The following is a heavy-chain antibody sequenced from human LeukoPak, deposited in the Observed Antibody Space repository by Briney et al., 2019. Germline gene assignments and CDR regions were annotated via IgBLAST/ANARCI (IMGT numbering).Heavy chain of an antibody. J-gene: IGHJ6*03. CDR2: ISSDGSST. CDR1: GFTFSSYR. Sequence: PGGSLRLSCAASGFTFSSYRMHWVRQAPGQGLVSVSHISSDGSSTTYADSVKGRFTISRDNVKNSLYLQMNSLRVEDTAVYYCATSLSGWGTYHYMNVWGKGTTVTISS. D-gene: IGHD6-19*01. V-gene: IGHV3-74*01. CDR3: ATSLSGWGTYHYMNV.